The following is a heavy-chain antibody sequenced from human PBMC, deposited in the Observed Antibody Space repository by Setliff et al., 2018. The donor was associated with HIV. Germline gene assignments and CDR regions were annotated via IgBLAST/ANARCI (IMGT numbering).Heavy chain of an antibody. D-gene: IGHD3-22*01. Sequence: GASVKVSCKASGYTFLTYGISWVRQAPGHGLEWMGWISPYNGHTNYAQNFQGRVTMTTDTSTSRAYMELRSLRSDDTAAYYCARGDSSGYYADYCGEGTLVTVAS. J-gene: IGHJ4*02. CDR2: ISPYNGHT. V-gene: IGHV1-18*01. CDR1: GYTFLTYG. CDR3: ARGDSSGYYADY.